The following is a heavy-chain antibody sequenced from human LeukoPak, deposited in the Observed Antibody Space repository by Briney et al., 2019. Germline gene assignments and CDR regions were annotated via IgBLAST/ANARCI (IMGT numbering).Heavy chain of an antibody. CDR2: IYYSGST. CDR3: ARAGGYDSWFDP. D-gene: IGHD3-3*01. Sequence: SETLSLTCTVSGGSISSYYWSWIRQPPGKGLEWIGYIYYSGSTNYNPSLKSRVTISVDTSKNQFSLKLSSVTAADTAVYYCARAGGYDSWFDPWGQGTLVTVSS. J-gene: IGHJ5*02. CDR1: GGSISSYY. V-gene: IGHV4-59*12.